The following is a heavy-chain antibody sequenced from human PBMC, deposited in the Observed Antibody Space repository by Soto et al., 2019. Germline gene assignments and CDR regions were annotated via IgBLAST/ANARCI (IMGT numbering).Heavy chain of an antibody. D-gene: IGHD6-19*01. CDR2: INPSGGST. V-gene: IGHV1-46*01. CDR1: GYTFTSYY. Sequence: ASVKVSCKASGYTFTSYYMHWVRQAPGQGLEWMGIINPSGGSTSYAQKFQGRVTMTRDTSTSTVYMELSSLRSEDTAVYYCARDKGVGDNSSGWWSAVNYYYYGMDVWGQGTTVTVSS. J-gene: IGHJ6*02. CDR3: ARDKGVGDNSSGWWSAVNYYYYGMDV.